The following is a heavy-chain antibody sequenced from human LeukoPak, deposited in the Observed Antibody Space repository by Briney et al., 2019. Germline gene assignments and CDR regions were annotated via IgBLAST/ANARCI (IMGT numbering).Heavy chain of an antibody. J-gene: IGHJ4*02. V-gene: IGHV3-74*01. CDR3: ARSTYSGSSYDH. CDR2: IKSDGSST. Sequence: PGGPLRLSCTASGFTFSSYWMHWVRQVPGKGLVWVSRIKSDGSSTTYADSVKGRFTISRDNAKNTLYLQMSSLRAEDTAVYYCARSTYSGSSYDHWGQGTLVTVSS. CDR1: GFTFSSYW. D-gene: IGHD1-26*01.